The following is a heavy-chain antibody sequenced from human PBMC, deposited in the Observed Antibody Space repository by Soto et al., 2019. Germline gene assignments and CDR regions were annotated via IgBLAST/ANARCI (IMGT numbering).Heavy chain of an antibody. CDR1: GGSISSSSYY. V-gene: IGHV4-39*01. Sequence: SETLSLTCTVSGGSISSSSYYWGWIRQPPGKGLEWIGSIYYSGSTYYNPSLKSRVTISVDTSKNQSSLKLSSVTAADTAVYYCARHKGHLTAKGLADYWGQGTLVTVSS. CDR3: ARHKGHLTAKGLADY. CDR2: IYYSGST. J-gene: IGHJ4*02. D-gene: IGHD5-18*01.